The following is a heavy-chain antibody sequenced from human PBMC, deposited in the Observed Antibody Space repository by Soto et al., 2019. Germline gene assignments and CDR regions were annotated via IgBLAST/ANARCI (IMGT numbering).Heavy chain of an antibody. V-gene: IGHV3-30*18. CDR3: AKDLQLVLLDDAFDI. Sequence: QVQLVESGGGVVQPGRSLRLSCAASGFTFSSYGMHWVRQAPDKGLEWVAVISYDGSNKYYADSVKGRFTISRDNSKNTLYLQMNSLRAEDTAVYYCAKDLQLVLLDDAFDIWGQGTMVTVSS. J-gene: IGHJ3*02. D-gene: IGHD6-6*01. CDR1: GFTFSSYG. CDR2: ISYDGSNK.